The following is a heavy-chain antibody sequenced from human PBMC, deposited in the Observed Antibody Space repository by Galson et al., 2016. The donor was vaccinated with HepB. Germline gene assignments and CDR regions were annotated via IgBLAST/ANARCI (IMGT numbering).Heavy chain of an antibody. CDR2: ISGSGGSI. Sequence: FSTYGMSWVRQAPGKGLEWVSGISGSGGSIYSADSVKGRLTISRDNSKNTLYLQMNSLRADDTAVYYCVKKSLVAGTATYVFDNWGQGTLVTVSS. V-gene: IGHV3-23*01. CDR1: FSTYG. CDR3: VKKSLVAGTATYVFDN. D-gene: IGHD6-19*01. J-gene: IGHJ4*02.